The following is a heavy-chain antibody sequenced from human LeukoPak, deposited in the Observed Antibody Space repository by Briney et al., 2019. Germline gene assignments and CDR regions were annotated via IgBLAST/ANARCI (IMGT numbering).Heavy chain of an antibody. V-gene: IGHV4-59*10. CDR3: ARGRDGYNFLNRGEYYYFDY. CDR1: GGSFSGYY. CDR2: FYTSGST. J-gene: IGHJ4*02. Sequence: SETLSLTCAVYGGSFSGYYWSWIRQPAGKGLEWIGRFYTSGSTNYNPSLKSRVTISVDTSKNQFSLKLSSVTAADTAVYYCARGRDGYNFLNRGEYYYFDYWGQGTLVTVSS. D-gene: IGHD5-24*01.